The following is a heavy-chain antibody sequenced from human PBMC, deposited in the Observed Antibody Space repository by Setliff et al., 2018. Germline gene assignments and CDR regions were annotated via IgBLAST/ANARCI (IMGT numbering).Heavy chain of an antibody. J-gene: IGHJ4*02. Sequence: SETLSLTCTVSGGSISSSSYYWGWIRQPPGKGLEWIGSIYYSGSPYNKPSLKSRVTISVDTSNNQFSLKLSSVTAADTAVYYCARGRVEMATITPFDYWGQGTWGTV. D-gene: IGHD5-12*01. V-gene: IGHV4-39*07. CDR1: GGSISSSSYY. CDR3: ARGRVEMATITPFDY. CDR2: IYYSGSP.